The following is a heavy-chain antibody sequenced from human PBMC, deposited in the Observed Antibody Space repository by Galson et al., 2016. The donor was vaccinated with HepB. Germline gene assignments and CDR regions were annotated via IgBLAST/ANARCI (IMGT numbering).Heavy chain of an antibody. D-gene: IGHD2-8*02. V-gene: IGHV4-59*08. CDR3: ATHRTGPTGFPFDN. J-gene: IGHJ4*02. CDR1: GGSITNFY. Sequence: LSLTCTVSGGSITNFYWTWVRQPPGKGLEWIGYIYNGGSTDYNPSLKSRVTISVDTSKNQFSLNLRSVTAADTAVYYCATHRTGPTGFPFDNWGQGTLVSVSS. CDR2: IYNGGST.